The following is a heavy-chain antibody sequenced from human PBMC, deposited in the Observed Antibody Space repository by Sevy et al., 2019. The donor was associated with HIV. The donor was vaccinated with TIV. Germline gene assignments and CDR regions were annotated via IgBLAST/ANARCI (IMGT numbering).Heavy chain of an antibody. Sequence: SETLSLTCSVSGGPISSYYWSWIRQPPGKRLEWIGYIHYSGSTNYNPSLNSRLTLSVDTSKNQFSLRLTSVTAADTAVYYCARAPPVRSGDDSLNWFDPWGQGILVTVSS. V-gene: IGHV4-59*12. CDR1: GGPISSYY. CDR3: ARAPPVRSGDDSLNWFDP. CDR2: IHYSGST. J-gene: IGHJ5*02. D-gene: IGHD6-25*01.